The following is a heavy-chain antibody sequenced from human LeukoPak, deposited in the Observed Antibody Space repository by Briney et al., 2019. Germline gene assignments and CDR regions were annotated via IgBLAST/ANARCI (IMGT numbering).Heavy chain of an antibody. CDR3: ARDGGNYVWGSYLGPFDY. J-gene: IGHJ4*02. V-gene: IGHV4-34*01. Sequence: SETLSLTCAVYGGSFSGYYWSWIRQPPGKGLEWIGEINHSGGTNYNPSLKSRVTISVDTSKNQFSLKLSSVTAADTAVYYCARDGGNYVWGSYLGPFDYWGQGTLVTVSS. CDR1: GGSFSGYY. D-gene: IGHD3-16*02. CDR2: INHSGGT.